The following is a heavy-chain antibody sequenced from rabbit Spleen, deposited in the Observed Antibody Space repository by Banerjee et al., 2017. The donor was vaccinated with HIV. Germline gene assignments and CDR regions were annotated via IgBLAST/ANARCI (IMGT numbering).Heavy chain of an antibody. CDR2: IYGGSSGFT. V-gene: IGHV1S40*01. CDR3: ARDTSTSFSSYGMDL. J-gene: IGHJ6*01. Sequence: QSLEESGGDLVKPGASLTLTCTASGFSLSSNDYMCWVRQAPGKGLEWIACIYGGSSGFTYHATWAKGRFTISKTSSTTVTLQMTSLTAADTATYFCARDTSTSFSSYGMDLWGPGTLVTVS. D-gene: IGHD1-1*01. CDR1: GFSLSSNDY.